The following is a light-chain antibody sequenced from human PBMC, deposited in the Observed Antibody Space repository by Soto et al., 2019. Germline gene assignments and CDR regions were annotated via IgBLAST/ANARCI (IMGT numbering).Light chain of an antibody. CDR2: AAS. CDR1: QAISVY. J-gene: IGKJ4*01. V-gene: IGKV1-27*01. CDR3: QKDNSAPLT. Sequence: DIQMTQSPSSLSASLGDRVTITCRASQAISVYLAWFQQKPGKVPKLLIYAASTLQSGVPSRFSGSGSGTDFTLTISSLQPEDVATYYCQKDNSAPLTFGGGTKVEIK.